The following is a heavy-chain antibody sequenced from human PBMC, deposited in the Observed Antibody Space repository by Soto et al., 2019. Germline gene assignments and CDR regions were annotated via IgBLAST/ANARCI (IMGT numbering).Heavy chain of an antibody. CDR2: IYWDDDK. CDR3: ARMISGSYFPY. V-gene: IGHV2-5*02. CDR1: GFSLSTNGVG. Sequence: QITLKESGPTLVKPTETLTLTCTVSGFSLSTNGVGVGWIRQPPGKALEWLALIYWDDDKRYIPSLRSRLTIAKYTTENQVVLTMTNLDPVDTATYYCARMISGSYFPYWGQGTPVTVAS. J-gene: IGHJ4*02. D-gene: IGHD1-26*01.